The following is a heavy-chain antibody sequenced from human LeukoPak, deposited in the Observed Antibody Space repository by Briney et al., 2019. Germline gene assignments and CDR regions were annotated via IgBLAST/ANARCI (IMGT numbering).Heavy chain of an antibody. CDR3: ATHPGGLPSGFDN. D-gene: IGHD2-2*01. CDR2: IHPGDSDT. V-gene: IGHV5-51*01. Sequence: PGESLKISCKGSGYSFTGYWIGWVRQMPGKGLEYMGIIHPGDSDTRYSPSFQGQVTISVDRSSSTAYIQWSRLKASDTAMYYCATHPGGLPSGFDNWGQGTLVTVSS. CDR1: GYSFTGYW. J-gene: IGHJ4*02.